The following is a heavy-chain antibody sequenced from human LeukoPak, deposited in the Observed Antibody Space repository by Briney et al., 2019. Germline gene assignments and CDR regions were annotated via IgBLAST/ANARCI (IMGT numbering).Heavy chain of an antibody. V-gene: IGHV4-39*07. Sequence: SETLSLTCSLSGDAITSSLYYWGWIRQPPGKRLEWIGSGYYSGGTYYKSSFKSRVTISVDTCNNHLSLELGSVTAADTAVYYCAKSNGYGLVDIWGQGTMVTVSS. J-gene: IGHJ3*02. CDR3: AKSNGYGLVDI. CDR2: GYYSGGT. CDR1: GDAITSSLYY. D-gene: IGHD3-10*01.